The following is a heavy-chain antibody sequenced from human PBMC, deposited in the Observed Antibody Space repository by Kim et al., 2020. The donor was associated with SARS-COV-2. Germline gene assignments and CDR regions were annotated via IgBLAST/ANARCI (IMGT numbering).Heavy chain of an antibody. CDR1: GFTFDDYA. CDR3: VKDGEPRVGAFHI. V-gene: IGHV3-9*01. J-gene: IGHJ3*02. Sequence: GGSLRLSCTGSGFTFDDYAMHWVRQAPGKGLEWVSGIAWNSGTIAYADSVKGRFTTSRDNAKNSLYLQMNSLRAEDTALYYCVKDGEPRVGAFHIWGLGTRVTVSS. CDR2: IAWNSGTI. D-gene: IGHD1-26*01.